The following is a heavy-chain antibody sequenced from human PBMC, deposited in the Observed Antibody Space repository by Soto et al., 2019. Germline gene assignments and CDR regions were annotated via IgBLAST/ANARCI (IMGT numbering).Heavy chain of an antibody. CDR1: GFTFDDYA. V-gene: IGHV3-9*01. Sequence: GGSLRLSCVASGFTFDDYAMHWVRQAPGKGLEWVSGISFNGGSIGYAESVKGRFTISRDNARNSLYLQMNSLRAEDTAQYYCVIDAEDRQQLCDALDYWGQGTMVTVSS. J-gene: IGHJ4*02. CDR3: VIDAEDRQQLCDALDY. D-gene: IGHD6-13*01. CDR2: ISFNGGSI.